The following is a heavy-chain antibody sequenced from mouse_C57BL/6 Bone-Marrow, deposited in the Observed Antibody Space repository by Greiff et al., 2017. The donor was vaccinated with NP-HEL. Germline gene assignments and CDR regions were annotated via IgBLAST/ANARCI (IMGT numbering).Heavy chain of an antibody. Sequence: EVQVVESGEGLVKPGGSLKLSCAASGFTFSSYAMSWVRQTPEKRLEWVAYISSGGDYIYYADTVKGRFTISRDNARNTLYLQMSSLKSEDTAMYYCTRDRGIGGSSMDYWGQGTSVTVSS. CDR3: TRDRGIGGSSMDY. J-gene: IGHJ4*01. D-gene: IGHD2-14*01. V-gene: IGHV5-9-1*02. CDR2: ISSGGDYI. CDR1: GFTFSSYA.